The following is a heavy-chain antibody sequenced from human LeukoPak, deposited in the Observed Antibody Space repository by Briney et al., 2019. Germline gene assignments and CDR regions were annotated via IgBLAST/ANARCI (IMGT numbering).Heavy chain of an antibody. V-gene: IGHV1-18*01. J-gene: IGHJ4*02. CDR1: GYTFTSYA. D-gene: IGHD6-13*01. CDR3: ATGIAAAGYFDY. CDR2: ISGYNTYT. Sequence: GASEKVSCKASGYTFTSYAMNWVRQAPGQGLEWMGWISGYNTYTTYAQKFHGRVTMTEDTSTDTAYMELSSLRSYDTAVYYCATGIAAAGYFDYLGRGTLVTVSS.